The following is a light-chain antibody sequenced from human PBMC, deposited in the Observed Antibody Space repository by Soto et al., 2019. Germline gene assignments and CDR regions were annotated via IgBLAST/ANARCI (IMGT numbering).Light chain of an antibody. CDR3: QYYNRWQQT. CDR1: QSVSSN. CDR2: GAS. J-gene: IGKJ1*01. V-gene: IGKV3-15*01. Sequence: ERVMTQSPATLSVSPGKRATLSCRASQSVSSNLAWYQQKPGQAPRLLIYGASTRATGIPARFSGSGSGTYLTLTVRSLQSEDFEVYHCQYYNRWQQTLGQGGKGDTK.